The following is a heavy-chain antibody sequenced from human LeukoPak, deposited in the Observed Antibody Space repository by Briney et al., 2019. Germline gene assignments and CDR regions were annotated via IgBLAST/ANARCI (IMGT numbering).Heavy chain of an antibody. CDR3: AREYVGSGSFTNDY. Sequence: QPGGSLRLSCAASGFTFSSYWMSWVRQAPGKGLEWVANIRQDGSEKYYVDSVKGRFTISRDNAKNSLCLQMNSLRAEDTAVYYCAREYVGSGSFTNDYWGQGTLVTVSS. CDR2: IRQDGSEK. D-gene: IGHD3-10*01. V-gene: IGHV3-7*01. J-gene: IGHJ4*02. CDR1: GFTFSSYW.